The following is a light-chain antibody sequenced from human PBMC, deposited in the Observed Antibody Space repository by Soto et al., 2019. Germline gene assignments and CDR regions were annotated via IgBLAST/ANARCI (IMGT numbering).Light chain of an antibody. CDR2: AAS. Sequence: DIQMTQSPSSLSASVGDRVTITCRASQSISSYLNWYQQKPGKAPKLLIYAASSLQSVVPSRFSGSGSGTDFTLPISSLQHEDFAPYYCQQSYSTPRTFGQGTKVAIK. V-gene: IGKV1-39*01. CDR1: QSISSY. J-gene: IGKJ1*01. CDR3: QQSYSTPRT.